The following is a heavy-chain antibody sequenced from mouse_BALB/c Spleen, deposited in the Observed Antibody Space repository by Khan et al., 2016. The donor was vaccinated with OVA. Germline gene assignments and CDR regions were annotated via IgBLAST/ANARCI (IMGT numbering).Heavy chain of an antibody. D-gene: IGHD2-4*01. V-gene: IGHV5-17*02. CDR2: ISSGSSTI. CDR3: ARSMIATWYFDV. CDR1: GFTFSSFG. Sequence: EVQLQESGGGLVQPGGSRKLSCAASGFTFSSFGMHWVRQAPEKGLEWVAYISSGSSTIYYADTVKGRFTISRDNPKNTPFLQMTSLRSEDTAIYFCARSMIATWYFDVWGAGTTVTVSS. J-gene: IGHJ1*01.